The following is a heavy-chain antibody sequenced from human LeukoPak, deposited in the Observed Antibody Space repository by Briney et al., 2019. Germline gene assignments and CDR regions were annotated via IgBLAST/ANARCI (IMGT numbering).Heavy chain of an antibody. CDR1: GFTLSSHS. CDR2: ISSSSSTI. CDR3: ARGAYYYED. D-gene: IGHD3-22*01. Sequence: GGSLRLSCAASGFTLSSHSMNWVRQAPGKGLEWVSYISSSSSTIYYVDSVKGRFTISRDNAKNSLYLQMNSLRAEDTAVYYCARGAYYYEDWGQGTLVTVSS. J-gene: IGHJ4*02. V-gene: IGHV3-48*01.